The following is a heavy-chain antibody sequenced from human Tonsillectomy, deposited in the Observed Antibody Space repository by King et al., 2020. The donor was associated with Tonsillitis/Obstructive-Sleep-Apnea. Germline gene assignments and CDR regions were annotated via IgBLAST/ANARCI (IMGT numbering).Heavy chain of an antibody. CDR3: WDGSGIWYGVDV. CDR2: IKSQRDGGTT. V-gene: IGHV3-15*01. CDR1: GFKFSNAY. Sequence: VQLVESGGGLVKPGGSLRLSCVASGFKFSNAYMSWVRQAPGKGLEWVGRIKSQRDGGTTDYGAPVKGRFSISRDDPKNTVYLQMNSLKIEDSGVYYCWDGSGIWYGVDVWGQGTAVTVSS. D-gene: IGHD3-10*01. J-gene: IGHJ6*02.